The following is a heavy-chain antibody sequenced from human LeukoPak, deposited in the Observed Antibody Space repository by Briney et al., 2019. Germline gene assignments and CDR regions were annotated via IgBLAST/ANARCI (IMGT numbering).Heavy chain of an antibody. CDR2: IYHSGST. J-gene: IGHJ4*02. CDR3: ARHYYASGSAPLDY. V-gene: IGHV4-4*02. Sequence: SETLSLTCAVSGGSISSGNWWSWVRQPPGKGLEWIGEIYHSGSTNYNSSLKSRVTISVDKSKNQFSLNLSSVTAADTAMYYCARHYYASGSAPLDYWGQGPLVTVSS. CDR1: GGSISSGNW. D-gene: IGHD3-10*01.